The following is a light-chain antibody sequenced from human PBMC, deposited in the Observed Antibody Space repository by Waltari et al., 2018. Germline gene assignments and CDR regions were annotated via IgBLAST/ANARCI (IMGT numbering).Light chain of an antibody. Sequence: DIVMTQSPDSLAVSLGERATVHCQSSQSLLRSSDNKNYFAWYQQKPGQPPKLLIYWASTRESGVPDRFSGSGSGTDFTLTISSLQAEDVAVYYCHQYYTTPFTFGPGTTVDIK. CDR2: WAS. J-gene: IGKJ3*01. V-gene: IGKV4-1*01. CDR1: QSLLRSSDNKNY. CDR3: HQYYTTPFT.